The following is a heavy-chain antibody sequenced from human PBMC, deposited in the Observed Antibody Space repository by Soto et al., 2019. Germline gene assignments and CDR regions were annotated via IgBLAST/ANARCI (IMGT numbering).Heavy chain of an antibody. CDR3: ARHDYEDTAMVTYMDV. Sequence: GESLKISCKGSGYSFTSYWIGWVRQMPGKGLEWMGIIYPGDSDTRYSPSFQGQVTISADKSISTAYLQWSSLKASDTAMYYCARHDYEDTAMVTYMDVWGKGTTVTVSS. V-gene: IGHV5-51*01. CDR1: GYSFTSYW. J-gene: IGHJ6*03. CDR2: IYPGDSDT. D-gene: IGHD5-18*01.